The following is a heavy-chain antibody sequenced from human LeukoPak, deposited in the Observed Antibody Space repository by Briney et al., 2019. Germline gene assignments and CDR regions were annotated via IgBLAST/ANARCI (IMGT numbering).Heavy chain of an antibody. Sequence: SETLSLTCTVSGGSVTSYYCNWVRQPPGRGLEWIEYIYYSGGTNYNPSLESRVTISLDTAKNQFSLKLRSVTAEDTAVCYCATTGATSPYSASWFNIEYWGQGTLVTVSS. D-gene: IGHD6-13*01. CDR1: GGSVTSYY. J-gene: IGHJ4*02. V-gene: IGHV4-59*08. CDR3: ATTGATSPYSASWFNIEY. CDR2: IYYSGGT.